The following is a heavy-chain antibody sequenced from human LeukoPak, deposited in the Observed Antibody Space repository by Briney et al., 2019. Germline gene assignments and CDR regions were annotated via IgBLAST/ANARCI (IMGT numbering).Heavy chain of an antibody. J-gene: IGHJ6*03. CDR1: GGSISSGNYY. V-gene: IGHV4-61*02. CDR2: IYASGIT. Sequence: SETLSLTCTVSGGSISSGNYYGSWIRLPAGKGLEWIGRIYASGITKYNPSLKSRVTISVDTPKNQFSLNLSSVTAADTAVYYCARGCSSTSCHPSNYYYYYSMDVWGKGTTVTISS. CDR3: ARGCSSTSCHPSNYYYYYSMDV. D-gene: IGHD2-2*01.